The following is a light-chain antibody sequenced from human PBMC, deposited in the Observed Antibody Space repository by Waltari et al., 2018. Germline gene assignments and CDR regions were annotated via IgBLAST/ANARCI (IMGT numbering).Light chain of an antibody. Sequence: QSVLTQPPSTSGTPGQRVTISCSGSTSTIGSNTVTWYQLHPGTAPKTVIFANYHRPSGVPDRFSASKSGTSASLVISGLQSEDEADYFCATWDDSLSGRVFGGGTKVTVL. V-gene: IGLV1-44*01. CDR1: TSTIGSNT. CDR3: ATWDDSLSGRV. J-gene: IGLJ3*02. CDR2: ANY.